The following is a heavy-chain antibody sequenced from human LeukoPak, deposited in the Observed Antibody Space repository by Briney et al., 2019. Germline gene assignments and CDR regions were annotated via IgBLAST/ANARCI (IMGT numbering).Heavy chain of an antibody. D-gene: IGHD3-3*01. CDR1: GFTISDNY. J-gene: IGHJ5*02. CDR3: ARGRAYYDFWSGPRRGWFDP. V-gene: IGHV4-34*01. CDR2: INHSGST. Sequence: NSGGSLRLSCAASGFTISDNYMSWVRQPPGKGLEWIGEINHSGSTNYNPSLKSRVTVSVDTSKNQFSLKLSSVTAADTAVYYCARGRAYYDFWSGPRRGWFDPWGQGTLVTVSS.